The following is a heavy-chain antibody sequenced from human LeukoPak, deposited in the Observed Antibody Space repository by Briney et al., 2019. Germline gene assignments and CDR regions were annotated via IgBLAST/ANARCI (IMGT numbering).Heavy chain of an antibody. CDR1: GGSISSYY. V-gene: IGHV4-4*07. CDR2: IYTSGST. Sequence: SETLSLTCTVSGGSISSYYWSWIRQPAGKGLEWIGRIYTSGSTNYNPSLKSRVTMSVDTSKNQFSLKLSSVTAADTAVYYCARVSSNYVYYYYYMDVWGKGTTVTVSS. D-gene: IGHD4-11*01. J-gene: IGHJ6*03. CDR3: ARVSSNYVYYYYYMDV.